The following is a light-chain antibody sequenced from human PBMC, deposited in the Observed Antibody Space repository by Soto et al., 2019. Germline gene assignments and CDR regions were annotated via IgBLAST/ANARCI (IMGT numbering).Light chain of an antibody. Sequence: QPVLTQSSSASASLGSSVKLTCTLSSGHSSYIIAWHQQQPGKAPRYLMKLEGSGSYNKGSGVPDRFSGSSSRADRYLTISNLQFEDEADYYCETWDSNTLVFGGGTKLTVL. CDR2: LEGSGSY. V-gene: IGLV4-60*02. CDR1: SGHSSYI. CDR3: ETWDSNTLV. J-gene: IGLJ3*02.